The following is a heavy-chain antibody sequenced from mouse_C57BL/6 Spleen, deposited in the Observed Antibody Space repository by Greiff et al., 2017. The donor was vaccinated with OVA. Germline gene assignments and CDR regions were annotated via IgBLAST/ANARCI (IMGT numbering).Heavy chain of an antibody. J-gene: IGHJ2*01. V-gene: IGHV1-69*01. Sequence: QVQLKQPGAELVIPGASVKLSCKASGYTFTRYTMHWVKQRPGQGLEWIGWIDPSDSCTKYNQKFKGKSTLTVDKSSSTAYMQLSSLTSEDSAVYFCARSYCYGSIFDYWGQGTTLTVSS. CDR3: ARSYCYGSIFDY. D-gene: IGHD1-1*01. CDR1: GYTFTRYT. CDR2: IDPSDSCT.